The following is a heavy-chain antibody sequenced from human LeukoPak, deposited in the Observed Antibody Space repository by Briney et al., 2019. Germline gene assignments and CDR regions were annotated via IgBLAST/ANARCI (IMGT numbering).Heavy chain of an antibody. Sequence: SETLSLTCTVSGGSINNYDWSWIRQPPGKGLEWIGYIYYSGSTNYNPSLKSRVTISADTSKNQLSLKLSSVTAADTAVYYCARGRGSSWYYFDSWGQGTLVTVSS. J-gene: IGHJ4*02. CDR3: ARGRGSSWYYFDS. V-gene: IGHV4-59*12. CDR2: IYYSGST. CDR1: GGSINNYD. D-gene: IGHD6-13*01.